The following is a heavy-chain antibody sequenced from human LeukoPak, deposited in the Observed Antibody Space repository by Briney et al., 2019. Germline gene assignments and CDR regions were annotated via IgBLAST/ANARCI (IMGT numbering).Heavy chain of an antibody. Sequence: SETLSLTCTVSGGSISSYYWSWIRQPPGKGLEWIGYIYYSGSTNYNPSLKSRVTTSVDTSKNQFSLKLSSVTAADTAVYYCARASYDLWYFDLWGRGTLVTVSS. V-gene: IGHV4-59*08. J-gene: IGHJ2*01. CDR1: GGSISSYY. CDR3: ARASYDLWYFDL. CDR2: IYYSGST. D-gene: IGHD3-16*01.